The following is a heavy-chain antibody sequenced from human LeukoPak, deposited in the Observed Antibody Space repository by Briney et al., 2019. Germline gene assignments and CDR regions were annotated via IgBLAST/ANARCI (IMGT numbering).Heavy chain of an antibody. CDR2: IRSKVCGGTT. D-gene: IGHD3-22*01. CDR3: TRDPYYFDGSGYYHHAFDI. J-gene: IGHJ3*02. Sequence: GGSLRLTCTGFGFTFRDYAVSWVRQAPGKGLECIGFIRSKVCGGTTEYAASVKGRFTISRDDSKSIAYLQMNSLKTEDTAVYYCTRDPYYFDGSGYYHHAFDIWGQGTMVAVSS. CDR1: GFTFRDYA. V-gene: IGHV3-49*04.